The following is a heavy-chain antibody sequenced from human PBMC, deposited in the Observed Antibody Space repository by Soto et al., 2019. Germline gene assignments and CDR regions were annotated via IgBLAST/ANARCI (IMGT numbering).Heavy chain of an antibody. J-gene: IGHJ3*01. V-gene: IGHV1-2*02. CDR2: INPISGGT. D-gene: IGHD6-13*01. CDR3: ARDPRWAPETRKKSLDL. CDR1: EYTFSDYF. Sequence: ASVKVSCKASEYTFSDYFMHWVRQAPGQGLEWMGWINPISGGTHYERKFQGRIIVTSDRSISTAYMELSSLRSDDTAMYFCARDPRWAPETRKKSLDLWGQGTMVTVSS.